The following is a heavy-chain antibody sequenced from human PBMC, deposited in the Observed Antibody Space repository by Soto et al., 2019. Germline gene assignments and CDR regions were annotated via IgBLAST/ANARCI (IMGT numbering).Heavy chain of an antibody. CDR1: GFTFGDYA. D-gene: IGHD3-16*01. CDR2: IRSKAYGGTT. V-gene: IGHV3-49*03. J-gene: IGHJ5*02. Sequence: PGGSLRLSCTASGFTFGDYAMSWFRQAPGKGLEWVGFIRSKAYGGTTEYAASVKGRFTISRDDSKSIAYLQMNSLKTEDTAVYYCTRSYVWGSYTFDPWGQGTLVTVSS. CDR3: TRSYVWGSYTFDP.